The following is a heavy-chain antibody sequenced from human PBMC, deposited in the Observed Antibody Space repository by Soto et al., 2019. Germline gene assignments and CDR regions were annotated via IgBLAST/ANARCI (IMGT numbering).Heavy chain of an antibody. CDR1: GFTFSNYA. CDR2: ISSNGITT. V-gene: IGHV3-23*01. Sequence: QLLESGGGLVQPGGSLRLSCAASGFTFSNYAMSWVRQAPGKGLEWVSHISSNGITTYYSDSVKGRFTISRDNSKDTVYLQMNTLIADDTAVYYCANSIPARFDPRGQGSLVTVSS. CDR3: ANSIPARFDP. J-gene: IGHJ5*02. D-gene: IGHD2-21*01.